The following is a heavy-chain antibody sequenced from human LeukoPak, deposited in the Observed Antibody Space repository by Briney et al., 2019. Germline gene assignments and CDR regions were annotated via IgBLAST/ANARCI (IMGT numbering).Heavy chain of an antibody. Sequence: PSETLSLTCTVSGYSISSGYYWGWIRQPPGKGLEWIGSIYYSGSTYYNPSLKSRVTISVDTSKNQFSLKLSSVTAADTAVYYCGGNLLDDAFDIWGQGTMVTVSS. CDR2: IYYSGST. CDR3: GGNLLDDAFDI. D-gene: IGHD4-23*01. CDR1: GYSISSGYY. V-gene: IGHV4-38-2*02. J-gene: IGHJ3*02.